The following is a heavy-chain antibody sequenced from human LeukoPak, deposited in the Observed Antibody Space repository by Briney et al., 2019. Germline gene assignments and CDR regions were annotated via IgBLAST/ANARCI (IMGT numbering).Heavy chain of an antibody. CDR2: INHSGST. D-gene: IGHD6-19*01. Sequence: PSETLSLTCAVYGGSFSGYYWSWIRQPPGKGLEWIGEINHSGSTNYNPSLKSRVTISVDTSKNQFSLKLSSVTAADTAVYYCASSQGSSGSCHYWGQGTLVTVSS. V-gene: IGHV4-34*01. CDR1: GGSFSGYY. J-gene: IGHJ4*02. CDR3: ASSQGSSGSCHY.